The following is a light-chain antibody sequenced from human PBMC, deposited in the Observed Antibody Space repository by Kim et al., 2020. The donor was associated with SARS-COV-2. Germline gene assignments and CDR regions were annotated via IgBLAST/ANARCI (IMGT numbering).Light chain of an antibody. CDR1: SLINSY. V-gene: IGLV3-19*01. CDR3: NSRDSSGDHVV. CDR2: GTY. J-gene: IGLJ3*02. Sequence: SSELTQDPAESVALAQTVRLTCQGDSLINSYATWYQQRPGQAPVLVPFGTYTRPSGFPDRFSGSGSGNTASLTITGAQAEDEADYYCNSRDSSGDHVVFGGGTKLTVL.